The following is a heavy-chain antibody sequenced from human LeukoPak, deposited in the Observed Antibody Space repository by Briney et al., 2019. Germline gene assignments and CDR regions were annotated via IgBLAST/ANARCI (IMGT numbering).Heavy chain of an antibody. D-gene: IGHD3-22*01. Sequence: SETLSLTCTVSGGSISSYYWSWIRQPPGKGLEWIGYIYYSGSTNYNPSLKSRVTISVDTSKNQFSQKLSSVTAADTAVYYCARHELLREFDPWGQGTLVTVSS. CDR3: ARHELLREFDP. CDR2: IYYSGST. V-gene: IGHV4-59*08. J-gene: IGHJ5*02. CDR1: GGSISSYY.